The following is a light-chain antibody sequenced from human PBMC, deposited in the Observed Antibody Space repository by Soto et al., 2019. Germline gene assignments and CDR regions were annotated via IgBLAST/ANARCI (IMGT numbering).Light chain of an antibody. CDR3: GSHAGSNNWAV. CDR1: SSDVGGYNY. CDR2: EDT. Sequence: QSVLTQPPSASGSPGQSVTISCTGTSSDVGGYNYVSWYQQNPGKAPKLIIYEDTKRPSGVPDRFTGSKSGNTASLTVSGLQAEDEADYYCGSHAGSNNWAVFGGGTKVTVL. J-gene: IGLJ3*02. V-gene: IGLV2-8*01.